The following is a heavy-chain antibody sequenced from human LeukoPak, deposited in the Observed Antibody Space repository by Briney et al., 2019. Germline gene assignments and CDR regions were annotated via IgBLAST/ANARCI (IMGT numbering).Heavy chain of an antibody. J-gene: IGHJ3*02. Sequence: SVTVSCTASGGTFSSYAISWVRQAPGQGLEWMGGIIPIFGTANYAQKFQGRVTITADKSTSTAYMELSSLRSEDTAVYYCARVFSSGWSEDTWGQGTMVTVSS. CDR3: ARVFSSGWSEDT. CDR1: GGTFSSYA. CDR2: IIPIFGTA. V-gene: IGHV1-69*06. D-gene: IGHD6-19*01.